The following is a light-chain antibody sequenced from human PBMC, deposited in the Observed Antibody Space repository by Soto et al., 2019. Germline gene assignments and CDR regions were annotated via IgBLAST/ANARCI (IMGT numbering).Light chain of an antibody. V-gene: IGKV3-11*01. CDR1: QSVSSY. CDR3: QQRSSWPYT. CDR2: DVS. J-gene: IGKJ2*01. Sequence: EIVLTQSPATLSLSPGERATLSCRASQSVSSYLAWYQQKPGQAPRLLIYDVSNRATGIPARFSGSGSGTDFTLTINSLEPEDFAVYYCQQRSSWPYTFGQGTKLEIK.